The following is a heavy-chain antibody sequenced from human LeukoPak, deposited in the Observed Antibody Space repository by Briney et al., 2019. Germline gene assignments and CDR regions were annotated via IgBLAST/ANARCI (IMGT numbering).Heavy chain of an antibody. D-gene: IGHD3-3*01. V-gene: IGHV3-23*01. CDR2: ISGSGGGA. CDR1: GLTFSSYA. Sequence: HGVSLRLSCAASGLTFSSYAMNWVRQAPGKGLEWVSAISGSGGGANYADSVKGRFTISRDNSKNTLYLQMSSLRAEGTAVYYCAKNLESFGDPSTGHWGQGTLVTVSS. J-gene: IGHJ4*02. CDR3: AKNLESFGDPSTGH.